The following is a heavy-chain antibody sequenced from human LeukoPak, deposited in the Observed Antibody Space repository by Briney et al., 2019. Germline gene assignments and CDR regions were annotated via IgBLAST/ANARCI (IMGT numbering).Heavy chain of an antibody. Sequence: GESLKISCKGSGYSFTNYWIGWVRQMPGNGLEWIGIIYPGDSDTRYSPCFQGQVTISADKSISTAYLQGNSLKASDAAMYFCARREPGQGKYYFDYWGQGTLVTVSS. CDR2: IYPGDSDT. CDR3: ARREPGQGKYYFDY. CDR1: GYSFTNYW. D-gene: IGHD1-14*01. V-gene: IGHV5-51*01. J-gene: IGHJ4*02.